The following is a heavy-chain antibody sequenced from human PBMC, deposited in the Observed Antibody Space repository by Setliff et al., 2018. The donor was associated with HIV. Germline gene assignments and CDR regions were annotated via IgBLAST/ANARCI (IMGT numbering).Heavy chain of an antibody. V-gene: IGHV4-39*01. CDR1: GVSINRTDHY. CDR2: VSQSGST. CDR3: ARVPVAGANWFDP. Sequence: SETLSLTCSVSGVSINRTDHYWGWIRQSPGKRLEWIGSVSQSGSTYFNPSLKSRITISVDRSKNLFSLKLISVTAADQGVYYCARVPVAGANWFDPWGLGTLVTVSS. J-gene: IGHJ5*02. D-gene: IGHD2-21*01.